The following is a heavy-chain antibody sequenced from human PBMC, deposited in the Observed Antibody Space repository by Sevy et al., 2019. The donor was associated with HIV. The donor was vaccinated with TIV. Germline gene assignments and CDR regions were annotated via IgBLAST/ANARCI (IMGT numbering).Heavy chain of an antibody. D-gene: IGHD3-22*01. V-gene: IGHV1-18*01. J-gene: IGHJ1*01. CDR1: GYTFTSYG. CDR2: ISAYNGNT. Sequence: ASVKVSCKASGYTFTSYGISWVRQAPGQGLEWMGWISAYNGNTNYAQKLQGRVTMTTDTSTSPAYMELRSLRSDDTAVYYCARGAHPYYYDSSGYYADYFQHWGQGTLVTVSS. CDR3: ARGAHPYYYDSSGYYADYFQH.